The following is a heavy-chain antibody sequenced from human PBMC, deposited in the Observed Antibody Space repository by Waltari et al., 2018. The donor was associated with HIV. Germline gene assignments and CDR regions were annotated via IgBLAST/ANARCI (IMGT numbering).Heavy chain of an antibody. J-gene: IGHJ3*02. D-gene: IGHD3-16*01. CDR1: GGTFSSYA. CDR3: ARDLYPYVWNAFDI. Sequence: QVQLVQSGAEVKKPGSSVKVSCKASGGTFSSYAISWVRQAPGQGLEWMGGIIPSFGTANYAQKFQGRVTITADESTGTAYMELSSLRSEDTAVYYCARDLYPYVWNAFDIWGQGTMVTVSS. V-gene: IGHV1-69*01. CDR2: IIPSFGTA.